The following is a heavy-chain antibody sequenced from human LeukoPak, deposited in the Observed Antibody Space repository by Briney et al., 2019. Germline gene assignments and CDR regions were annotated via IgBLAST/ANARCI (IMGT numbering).Heavy chain of an antibody. J-gene: IGHJ4*02. CDR2: LGPTGRST. CDR3: ATLSNFRFLAD. Sequence: GGSLRLSCATSGFTFSSWAMTWVRQAPGKGPEWVSCLGPTGRSTYYADSVKGRFTISRDNSKNTLYLQMNCLRDEETAIYYCATLSNFRFLADWGQGTLVTVSS. CDR1: GFTFSSWA. V-gene: IGHV3-23*01. D-gene: IGHD3-3*01.